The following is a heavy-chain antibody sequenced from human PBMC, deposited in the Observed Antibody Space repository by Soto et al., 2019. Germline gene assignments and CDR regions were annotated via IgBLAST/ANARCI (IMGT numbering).Heavy chain of an antibody. D-gene: IGHD6-13*01. Sequence: LSLTCTVSGASINDFYWSWIRQTPGKGLEWVGFMYYSETTKYNPSLKGRVNMSLDTSKNQVSLHLKSVTAADTAVYYCARANSSPSYKLEYKWFDPWGQGTQVTVSS. CDR3: ARANSSPSYKLEYKWFDP. CDR1: GASINDFY. V-gene: IGHV4-59*01. CDR2: MYYSETT. J-gene: IGHJ5*02.